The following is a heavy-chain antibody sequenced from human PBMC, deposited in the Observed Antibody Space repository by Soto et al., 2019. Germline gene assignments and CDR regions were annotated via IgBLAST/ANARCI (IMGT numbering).Heavy chain of an antibody. J-gene: IGHJ4*02. D-gene: IGHD3-22*01. CDR1: GFTFSNAW. V-gene: IGHV3-15*01. Sequence: GGSLRLSCAASGFTFSNAWMNWVRQAPGKGLEWVGRIKKRADGGTADHATPVKGRFTISRDDSKDTLYLQMNSLKTEDTAVYYCARGYDSSGYYDYWGQGTLVTVSS. CDR3: ARGYDSSGYYDY. CDR2: IKKRADGGTA.